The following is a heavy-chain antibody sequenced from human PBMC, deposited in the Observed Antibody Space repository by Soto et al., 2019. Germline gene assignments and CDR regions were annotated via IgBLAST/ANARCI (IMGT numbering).Heavy chain of an antibody. Sequence: QVQLVQSGAEVKKPGSLVKISCKASGATYSPFIAYAISWLIQGPGQGLVWIGSSIPRGSSQHYAEGFQGRATISADSSTFPVSLELTDLTSHDAAVYFCARSRHRCGGDCYSVYAAFDLWGQGTAVTVSS. CDR1: GATYSPFIAYA. D-gene: IGHD2-21*02. J-gene: IGHJ3*01. V-gene: IGHV1-69*04. CDR3: ARSRHRCGGDCYSVYAAFDL. CDR2: SIPRGSSQ.